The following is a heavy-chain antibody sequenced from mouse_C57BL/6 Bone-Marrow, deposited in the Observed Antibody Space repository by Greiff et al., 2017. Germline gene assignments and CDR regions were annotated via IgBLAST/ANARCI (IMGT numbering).Heavy chain of an antibody. CDR2: IYPGNSDT. V-gene: IGHV1-5*01. D-gene: IGHD1-1*01. Sequence: EVQLQQSGTVLARPGASVKMSCKTSGYTFTSYWKHWVKQRPGQGLEWIGAIYPGNSDTRYNQKFKGKAKLTAVTSASTAYMELSSLTNEDSAFYYCTRRANYYGSSTVLDYWGQGTTLTVSS. CDR1: GYTFTSYW. J-gene: IGHJ2*01. CDR3: TRRANYYGSSTVLDY.